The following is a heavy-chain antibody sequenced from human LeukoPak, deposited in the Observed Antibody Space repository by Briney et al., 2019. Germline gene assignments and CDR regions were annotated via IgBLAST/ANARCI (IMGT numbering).Heavy chain of an antibody. J-gene: IGHJ3*02. CDR3: ARDFGSSHIPDAFDI. CDR2: ISSSSSYT. V-gene: IGHV3-11*06. D-gene: IGHD3-3*01. Sequence: GGSLRLSCAASGFTFSDYYMSWIRQAPGKGLEWASYISSSSSYTNYADSVKGRFTISRDNAKNSLYLQMNSLRAEDTAVYYCARDFGSSHIPDAFDIWGQGTMVTVSS. CDR1: GFTFSDYY.